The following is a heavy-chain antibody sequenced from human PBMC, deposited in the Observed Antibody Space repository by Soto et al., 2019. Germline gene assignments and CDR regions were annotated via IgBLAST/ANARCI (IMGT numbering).Heavy chain of an antibody. Sequence: SETLSLTCTVSGGSISSYYWSWIRQPPGKGLEWIGYIYYSGSTNYNPSLKSRVTISVDTSKNQFSLKLSSVTAADTAVYYCARRTTGTMLNYYYFLEVWGKGTTVTVS. J-gene: IGHJ6*03. D-gene: IGHD1-1*01. CDR1: GGSISSYY. CDR3: ARRTTGTMLNYYYFLEV. CDR2: IYYSGST. V-gene: IGHV4-59*01.